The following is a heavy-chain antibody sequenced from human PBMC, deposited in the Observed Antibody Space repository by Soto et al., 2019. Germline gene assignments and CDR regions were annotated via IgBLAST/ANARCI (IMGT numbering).Heavy chain of an antibody. CDR2: ISGSGSRT. D-gene: IGHD4-17*01. CDR1: GFTFSSYA. Sequence: EVQLLESGGGLVQPGGSLRLSCAASGFTFSSYAMSWVRQAPGKGLEWVSAISGSGSRTYYADSVKGRFTFSRDNSKKTLYLQMNSLSAEDTAVYFCAKGTYRDYVYWDHAFDFWGQVTMVTVSS. V-gene: IGHV3-23*01. J-gene: IGHJ3*01. CDR3: AKGTYRDYVYWDHAFDF.